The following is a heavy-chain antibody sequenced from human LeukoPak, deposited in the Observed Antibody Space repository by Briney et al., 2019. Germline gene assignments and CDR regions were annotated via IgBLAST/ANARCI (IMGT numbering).Heavy chain of an antibody. CDR1: GFIFSSYW. D-gene: IGHD4-11*01. J-gene: IGHJ6*03. Sequence: PGGSLRLSCAASGFIFSSYWMNWVRQAPGKGLEWVANIKQDGSEKYYVDSVKGRFTISRDNAKNSLYLQMNSLRAEDTAVYYCARVYSSYYYYVDVWGEGTTVTVSS. CDR3: ARVYSSYYYYVDV. V-gene: IGHV3-7*04. CDR2: IKQDGSEK.